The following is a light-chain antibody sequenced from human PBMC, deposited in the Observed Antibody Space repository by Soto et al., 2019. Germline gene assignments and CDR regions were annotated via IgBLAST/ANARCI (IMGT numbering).Light chain of an antibody. CDR3: SSYTSSSTVV. Sequence: QSALTQPASVSGSPGQSITISCTGTSSDVGGYNYVSWYQQHPGKAPKLMIYDVSNRPSGVSNRFSGSKSGNKASLTISGLQADDEADYYCSSYTSSSTVVFGGGTKLTVL. J-gene: IGLJ2*01. CDR2: DVS. V-gene: IGLV2-14*01. CDR1: SSDVGGYNY.